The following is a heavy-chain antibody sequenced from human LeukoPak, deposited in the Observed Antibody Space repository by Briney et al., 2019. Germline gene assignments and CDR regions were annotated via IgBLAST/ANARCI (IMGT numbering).Heavy chain of an antibody. J-gene: IGHJ2*01. D-gene: IGHD3-10*01. Sequence: SETLSLTCSISADSISSYYWGWIRQTPQGGLGLIGYGHFSGYADYNPSLKSRVNLSVDTTKKLISLRLTSVTAADTAVYYCARRGFFGSGNYYNPSSYFDVWGRGALVTVSS. V-gene: IGHV4-59*12. CDR2: GHFSGYA. CDR3: ARRGFFGSGNYYNPSSYFDV. CDR1: ADSISSYY.